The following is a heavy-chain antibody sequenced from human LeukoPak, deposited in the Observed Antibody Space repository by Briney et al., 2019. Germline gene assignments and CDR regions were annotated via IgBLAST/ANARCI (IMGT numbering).Heavy chain of an antibody. CDR2: IYSGGST. CDR1: GFTVSSNY. V-gene: IGHV3-66*01. CDR3: ARDSDYEGSPI. D-gene: IGHD4-17*01. J-gene: IGHJ3*02. Sequence: GGSLRLSCAASGFTVSSNYMSWVRQAPGKGLEWVSAIYSGGSTYYADSVKGRFTISRDNSKNTLYLQMNSLRAEDTAVYYCARDSDYEGSPIWGQGTMVTVSS.